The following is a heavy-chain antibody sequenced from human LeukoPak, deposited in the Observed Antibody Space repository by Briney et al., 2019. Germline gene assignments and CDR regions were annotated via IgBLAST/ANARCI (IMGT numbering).Heavy chain of an antibody. CDR2: IIPILGIA. Sequence: ASVKVSCKASGGTFSSYAISWVRQAPGQGLEWMGRIIPILGIASYAQKFQGRVTITADKSTSTAYMELSSLRSEDTAVYYCARVGSSVVVPAPFDPWGQGTLVTVSS. D-gene: IGHD2-2*01. J-gene: IGHJ5*02. V-gene: IGHV1-69*04. CDR3: ARVGSSVVVPAPFDP. CDR1: GGTFSSYA.